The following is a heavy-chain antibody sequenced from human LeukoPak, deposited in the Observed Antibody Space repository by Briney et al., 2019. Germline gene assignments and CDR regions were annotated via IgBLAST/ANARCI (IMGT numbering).Heavy chain of an antibody. D-gene: IGHD6-19*01. CDR3: AKGKAVAGKGYFDY. J-gene: IGHJ4*02. V-gene: IGHV3-23*01. CDR2: ISGSGGST. CDR1: GFTFSNFW. Sequence: GGSLRLSCAASGFTFSNFWMTWVRQAPGKGLEWVSAISGSGGSTYYADSVKGRFTISRDNSKNTLYLQMNSLRAEDTAVYYCAKGKAVAGKGYFDYWGQGTLVTVSS.